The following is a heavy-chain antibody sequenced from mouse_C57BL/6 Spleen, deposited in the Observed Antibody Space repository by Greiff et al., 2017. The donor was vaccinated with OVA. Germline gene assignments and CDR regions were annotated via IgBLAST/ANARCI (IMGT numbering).Heavy chain of an antibody. CDR1: GFSLTSYG. CDR3: AKERDYKYAMDY. V-gene: IGHV2-3*01. CDR2: ICGDGRT. Sequence: VMLVESGPGLVAPSQSLYITCTVSGFSLTSYGVSWVRQTPGKGLEWLGVICGDGRTNYHSALISRMSISKDNSKSQVFLKLNSLQTDDTATYYCAKERDYKYAMDYWGQGTSVTVSS. J-gene: IGHJ4*01. D-gene: IGHD2-4*01.